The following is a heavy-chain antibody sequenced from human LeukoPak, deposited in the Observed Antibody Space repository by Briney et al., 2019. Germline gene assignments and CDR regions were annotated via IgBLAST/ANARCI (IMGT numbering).Heavy chain of an antibody. CDR2: IYTSGST. Sequence: PSEPLSLTCTVSGGSISSYYWSWIRQPPGKGLEWIGRIYTSGSTNYNPSLKSRVTMSVDTSKNQFSLKPSSVTAADTAVYYCARVGYCTGGTCFSSYYNGMDVWGQGTTVTVSS. D-gene: IGHD2-15*01. CDR3: ARVGYCTGGTCFSSYYNGMDV. CDR1: GGSISSYY. V-gene: IGHV4-4*07. J-gene: IGHJ6*02.